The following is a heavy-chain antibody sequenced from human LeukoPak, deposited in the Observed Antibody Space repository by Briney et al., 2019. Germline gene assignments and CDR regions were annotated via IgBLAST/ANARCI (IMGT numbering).Heavy chain of an antibody. Sequence: ASVKVSCKVSGYTLTELSMHWVRQAPGKGLEWMGGFDPEDGETIYAQKFQGRVTMTRDTSTSTVYMELSSLRSEDTAVYYCARALAAPRHFDYWGQGTLVTVSS. CDR2: FDPEDGET. CDR1: GYTLTELS. CDR3: ARALAAPRHFDY. J-gene: IGHJ4*02. D-gene: IGHD6-6*01. V-gene: IGHV1-24*01.